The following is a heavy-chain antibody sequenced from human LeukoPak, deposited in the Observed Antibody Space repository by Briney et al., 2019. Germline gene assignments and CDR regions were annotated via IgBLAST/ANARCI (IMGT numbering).Heavy chain of an antibody. Sequence: GGSLRLSCAASGFTFSSYWMSWVRQAPGKGLEWVANIKQDGSEKYYVDSVKGRFTISRDNAKNSLYLQMNSLRAEDTAVYYCARESYDSSDYDNWFDPWGQGTLVTVSS. J-gene: IGHJ5*02. CDR2: IKQDGSEK. D-gene: IGHD3-22*01. CDR1: GFTFSSYW. CDR3: ARESYDSSDYDNWFDP. V-gene: IGHV3-7*01.